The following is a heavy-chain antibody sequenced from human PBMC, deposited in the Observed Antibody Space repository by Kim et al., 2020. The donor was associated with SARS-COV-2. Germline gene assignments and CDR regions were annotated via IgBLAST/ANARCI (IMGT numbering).Heavy chain of an antibody. V-gene: IGHV5-10-1*01. D-gene: IGHD6-19*01. Sequence: NYSPSFQGHVTISADKSISTAYLQWSSLKASDTAMYYCARHMRYIAVADYWGQGTLVTVSS. J-gene: IGHJ4*02. CDR3: ARHMRYIAVADY.